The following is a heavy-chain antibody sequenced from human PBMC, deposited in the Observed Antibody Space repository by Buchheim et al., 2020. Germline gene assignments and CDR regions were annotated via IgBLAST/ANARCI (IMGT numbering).Heavy chain of an antibody. V-gene: IGHV3-30*18. CDR2: ISYDGSNK. CDR1: GFTFSSYG. J-gene: IGHJ4*02. CDR3: AKAPAQ. Sequence: QVQLVESGGGVVQAGRSLRLSCAASGFTFSSYGMHWVRQAPGKGLEWVAVISYDGSNKYYADSVKGRFTISRDNSKNTLYLQMNSLRAEDTAVYYCAKAPAQWGQGTL.